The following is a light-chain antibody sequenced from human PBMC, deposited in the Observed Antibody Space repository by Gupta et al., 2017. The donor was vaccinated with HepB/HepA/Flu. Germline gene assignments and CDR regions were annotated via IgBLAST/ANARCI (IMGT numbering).Light chain of an antibody. Sequence: DIQMTQSPSSLSASVGDRVTITCRASQRLRSFLNWYQQRSGKAPKLLNYDATTLQSGVPSRFSGSGSGTDFSRSIGSLQPEDFVTYYCQQNYRTPKTFGQGTRVEVK. J-gene: IGKJ1*01. CDR2: DAT. V-gene: IGKV1-39*01. CDR1: QRLRSF. CDR3: QQNYRTPKT.